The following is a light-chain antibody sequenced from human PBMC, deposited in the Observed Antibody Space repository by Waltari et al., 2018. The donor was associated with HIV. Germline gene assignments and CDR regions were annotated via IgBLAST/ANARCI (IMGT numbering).Light chain of an antibody. V-gene: IGLV1-40*01. CDR2: GNK. CDR1: TSNIGADYD. J-gene: IGLJ2*01. CDR3: QSYDITLSASVV. Sequence: QSVLTQPPSVSGAPGQRVTISCTGSTSNIGADYDVHWYQQIPGTAPKLLISGNKNLPSGVPDRFSASKSGTSAARTITGLQAEDEADYFCQSYDITLSASVVFGGGTKLTVL.